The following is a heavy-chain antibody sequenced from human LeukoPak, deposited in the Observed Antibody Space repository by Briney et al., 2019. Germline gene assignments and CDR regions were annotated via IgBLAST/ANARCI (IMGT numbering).Heavy chain of an antibody. CDR1: GFTFSNFV. V-gene: IGHV3-21*01. D-gene: IGHD3-22*01. Sequence: GGSLRLSCAASGFTFSNFVMNWVRQAQGKGLEWVSSISTGSDYIYYSDSVRGRFTISRDNAKNSLYLQMNSLRAEDTAVYYCVRVEDRSCYDRHFDYWGQGTLVTVSS. J-gene: IGHJ4*02. CDR3: VRVEDRSCYDRHFDY. CDR2: ISTGSDYI.